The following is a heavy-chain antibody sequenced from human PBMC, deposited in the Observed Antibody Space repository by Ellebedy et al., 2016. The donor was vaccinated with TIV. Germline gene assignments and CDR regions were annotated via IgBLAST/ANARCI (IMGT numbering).Heavy chain of an antibody. Sequence: MPSETLSLTCTVSGGSISSYYWSWLRQPPGKGLEWIGYLYYSGSTNYNPSLKSRVTIAVDTSKKQISLKLSSVTAADTAVYYCARSSGWDRFDYWGQGTLVTVSS. D-gene: IGHD6-19*01. CDR2: LYYSGST. CDR3: ARSSGWDRFDY. V-gene: IGHV4-59*01. J-gene: IGHJ4*02. CDR1: GGSISSYY.